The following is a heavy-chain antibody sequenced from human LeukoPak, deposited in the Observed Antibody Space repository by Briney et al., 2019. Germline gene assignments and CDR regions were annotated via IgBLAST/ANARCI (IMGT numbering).Heavy chain of an antibody. J-gene: IGHJ4*02. Sequence: GGSLRLPCAASGFTFSGYGMHWVRQAPGKGLEWVAVIWDDGSNKYYVDSVKGRFTISRDNSKNTLNLQMNSLRVGDTAVYYCARDQGGWYKSYFDYWGQGILVTVSS. D-gene: IGHD6-19*01. V-gene: IGHV3-33*01. CDR3: ARDQGGWYKSYFDY. CDR2: IWDDGSNK. CDR1: GFTFSGYG.